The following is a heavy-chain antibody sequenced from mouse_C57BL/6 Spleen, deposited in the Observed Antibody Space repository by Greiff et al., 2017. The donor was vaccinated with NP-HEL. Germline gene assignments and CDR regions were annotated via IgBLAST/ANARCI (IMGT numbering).Heavy chain of an antibody. CDR3: ARDRNYEYYFDY. J-gene: IGHJ2*01. CDR2: ISYDGSN. V-gene: IGHV3-6*01. CDR1: GYSITSGYY. D-gene: IGHD2-4*01. Sequence: EVKLQQSGPGLVKPSQSLSLTCSVTGYSITSGYYWNWIRQFPGNKLEWMGYISYDGSNNYNPSLKNRISITRDTSKNQFFLKLNSVTTEDTATYYCARDRNYEYYFDYWGQGTTLTVSS.